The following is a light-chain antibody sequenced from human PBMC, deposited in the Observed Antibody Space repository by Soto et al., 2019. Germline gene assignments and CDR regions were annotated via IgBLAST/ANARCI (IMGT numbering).Light chain of an antibody. CDR1: QSVSSSY. CDR3: QQYGSSYS. Sequence: EIVLTQSPGTLSLSPGERATLSCRASQSVSSSYLAWYQQKPGQAPRLLIYGASSRATGIPDRFSGSGSGRDLTLTISRLELEVFTVYYCQQYGSSYSFGQGTKLEIK. CDR2: GAS. V-gene: IGKV3-20*01. J-gene: IGKJ2*01.